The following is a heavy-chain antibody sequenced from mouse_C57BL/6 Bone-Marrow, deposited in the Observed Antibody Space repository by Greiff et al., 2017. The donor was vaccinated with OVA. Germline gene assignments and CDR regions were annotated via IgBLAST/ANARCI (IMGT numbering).Heavy chain of an antibody. CDR1: GYSITSGYY. D-gene: IGHD1-1*01. CDR3: ARGTVVAHYYAMDY. CDR2: ISYDGSN. J-gene: IGHJ4*01. V-gene: IGHV3-6*01. Sequence: EVKLVESGPGLVKPSQSLSLTCSVTGYSITSGYYWNWIRQFPGNKLEWMGYISYDGSNNYNPSLKNRISITRDTSKNQFFLKLNSVTTEDTATYYCARGTVVAHYYAMDYWGQGTSVTVSS.